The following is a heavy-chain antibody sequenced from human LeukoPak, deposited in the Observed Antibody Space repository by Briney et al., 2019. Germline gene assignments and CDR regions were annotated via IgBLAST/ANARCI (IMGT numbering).Heavy chain of an antibody. CDR2: INTDGSST. Sequence: GGSLRLSCAASGFTFSSYWMHWVRQAPGKGLVWVSRINTDGSSTSYADSVKGRFTISRDNAKNTLYLQMNSLRAKDTAVYYCARERGFIAAYWFDPWGQGTLVTVSS. CDR1: GFTFSSYW. J-gene: IGHJ5*02. V-gene: IGHV3-74*01. CDR3: ARERGFIAAYWFDP. D-gene: IGHD6-13*01.